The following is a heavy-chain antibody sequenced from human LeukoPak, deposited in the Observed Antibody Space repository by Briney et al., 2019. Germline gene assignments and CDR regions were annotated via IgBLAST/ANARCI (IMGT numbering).Heavy chain of an antibody. CDR3: ASPLYDYVWGRIDY. D-gene: IGHD3-16*01. J-gene: IGHJ4*02. Sequence: SETLSLTCTVSGGSISSSSYSWGWIRQPPGKGLEWIGSIYYSGSTYYNPSLKSRVTISVDTSKNQFSLKLSSVTAADTAVYYCASPLYDYVWGRIDYWGQGTLVTVSS. V-gene: IGHV4-39*01. CDR1: GGSISSSSYS. CDR2: IYYSGST.